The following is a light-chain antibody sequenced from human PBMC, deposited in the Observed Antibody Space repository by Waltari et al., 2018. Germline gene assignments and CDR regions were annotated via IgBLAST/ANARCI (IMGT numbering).Light chain of an antibody. CDR2: YKSDSDK. J-gene: IGLJ3*02. CDR1: SDINVANYY. V-gene: IGLV5-37*01. Sequence: QPVLTQPPSSSGSPGESARPTCTLPSDINVANYYIYWYQQKPGSPPRFLLYYKSDSDKAQGSGVPSRFSGSKDASANTGILLISGLQSEDEADYYCMIWPNNVWVFGGGTRLIVL. CDR3: MIWPNNVWV.